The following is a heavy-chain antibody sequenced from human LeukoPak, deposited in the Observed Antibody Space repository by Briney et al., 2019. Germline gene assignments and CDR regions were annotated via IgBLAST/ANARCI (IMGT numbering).Heavy chain of an antibody. V-gene: IGHV3-21*01. CDR3: AREGLIRFRDAFDT. Sequence: GGSLRLSCAASGFTFSSYSMNWVRQAPGKGLEWVSLISSSSSYIYYADSVKGRFTISRDNAKNSLYLQMNILRVEDTAVYYCAREGLIRFRDAFDTWGQGTMVTVSS. J-gene: IGHJ3*02. D-gene: IGHD3-3*01. CDR1: GFTFSSYS. CDR2: ISSSSSYI.